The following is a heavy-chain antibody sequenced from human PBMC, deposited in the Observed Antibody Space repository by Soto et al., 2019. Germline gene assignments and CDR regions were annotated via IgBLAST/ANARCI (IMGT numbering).Heavy chain of an antibody. CDR3: ALRKTGSYFDY. CDR2: IGASGAGT. Sequence: AGGSLRLSCAASGFTFSSCAMSWVRQAPGKGLEWVSAIGASGAGTYYAEYVKGRFTISRDNSKNTLYLQMNSLRAEDTAVYYCALRKTGSYFDYWGQGTLVTASS. D-gene: IGHD1-26*01. V-gene: IGHV3-23*01. J-gene: IGHJ4*02. CDR1: GFTFSSCA.